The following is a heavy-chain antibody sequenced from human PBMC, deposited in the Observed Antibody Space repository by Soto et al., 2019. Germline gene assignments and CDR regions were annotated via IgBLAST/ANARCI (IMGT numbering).Heavy chain of an antibody. CDR2: IYYSVST. CDR3: ARGPPFGY. V-gene: IGHV4-30-2*01. CDR1: GGSISSGGYS. J-gene: IGHJ4*02. Sequence: QLQLQESGSGLVKPSQTLSLTCAVSGGSISSGGYSWSWIRQPPGKGLEWLGYIYYSVSTYYNPSLKSRVTIALDRSKNQFSLKLSSVTAAGTAVYYSARGPPFGYWGQGTLVTVSS.